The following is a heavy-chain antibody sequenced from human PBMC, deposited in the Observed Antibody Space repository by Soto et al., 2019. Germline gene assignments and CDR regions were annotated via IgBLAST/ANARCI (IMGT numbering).Heavy chain of an antibody. CDR2: ISGSGSST. CDR3: AKRPHYDSWSGYYGLDY. V-gene: IGHV3-23*01. Sequence: EVQLLESGGGLLQPGGSLRLSCAASGFSFGDSAMTWVRQGPGKGLEWVSAISGSGSSTYYADSVKGRFTISRDNSKNTLYLQMTSLRAEDTGVYYCAKRPHYDSWSGYYGLDYWGQGTQVTVSS. D-gene: IGHD3-3*01. J-gene: IGHJ4*02. CDR1: GFSFGDSA.